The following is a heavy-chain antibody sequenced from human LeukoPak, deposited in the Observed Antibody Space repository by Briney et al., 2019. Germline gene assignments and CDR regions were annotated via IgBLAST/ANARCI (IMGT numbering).Heavy chain of an antibody. CDR1: GYTFTSYG. D-gene: IGHD6-13*01. J-gene: IGHJ4*02. Sequence: AAVKVSCKASGYTFTSYGISWVRQAPGQGLERMGWTSAYNGNTNYAQKLQGRVTITTDTSTSTAYMELRSLRSDDTAVYYCARVGQGYSSSWLVDWGQGTLVTVSS. V-gene: IGHV1-18*01. CDR3: ARVGQGYSSSWLVD. CDR2: TSAYNGNT.